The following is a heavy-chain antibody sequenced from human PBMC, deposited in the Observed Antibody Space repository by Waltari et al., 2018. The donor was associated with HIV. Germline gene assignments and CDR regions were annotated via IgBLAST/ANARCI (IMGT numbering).Heavy chain of an antibody. CDR1: GYTFTGYH. V-gene: IGHV1-2*02. J-gene: IGHJ6*02. Sequence: QVHLVQSGAEVKKPGASVKVSCKASGYTFTGYHLHWLRQAPGQGLEWMGWINPKSDGTNYAQKFQGRVTMTRDTSTSTAYMELSRLRSDDTALYYCARDRIAVTGSYYYGMDVWGQGTTVTVSS. CDR3: ARDRIAVTGSYYYGMDV. D-gene: IGHD6-19*01. CDR2: INPKSDGT.